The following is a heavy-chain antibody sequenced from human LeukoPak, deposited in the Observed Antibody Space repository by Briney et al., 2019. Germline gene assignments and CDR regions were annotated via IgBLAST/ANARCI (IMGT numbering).Heavy chain of an antibody. V-gene: IGHV3-7*01. CDR2: INQDGSEK. Sequence: GGSLRLSCAASGFTFSSSWMTWVRQAPGKGLEWVANINQDGSEKYYVDSVRGRFTISRGNARNSLYLQMHSLRAEDTAVFYCTGHYGMNVWGQGTTVTVSS. CDR1: GFTFSSSW. J-gene: IGHJ6*02. CDR3: TGHYGMNV.